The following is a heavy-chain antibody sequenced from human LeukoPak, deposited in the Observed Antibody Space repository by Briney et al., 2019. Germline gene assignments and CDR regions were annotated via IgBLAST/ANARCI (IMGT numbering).Heavy chain of an antibody. CDR3: ARDRKAAGFDY. J-gene: IGHJ4*02. D-gene: IGHD6-13*01. Sequence: GGSLRLSCAASGVTVSSNYMSWVRQAPGKGLEWVSVIYSGGSTYYADSVKGRFTISRDNSKNTLYLQMNSLRAEDTAVYYCARDRKAAGFDYWGQGTLVTVSS. V-gene: IGHV3-53*01. CDR2: IYSGGST. CDR1: GVTVSSNY.